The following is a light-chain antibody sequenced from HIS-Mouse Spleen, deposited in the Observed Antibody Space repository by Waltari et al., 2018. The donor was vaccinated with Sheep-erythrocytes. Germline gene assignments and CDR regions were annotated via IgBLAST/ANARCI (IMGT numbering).Light chain of an antibody. CDR3: CSYAGSSTPWV. CDR1: SSDFGSYNL. CDR2: EGS. J-gene: IGLJ3*02. V-gene: IGLV2-23*01. Sequence: QSALTQPASVSGSPGQSINIACTGTSSDFGSYNLVPWYQQHPAQAPKLMIYEGSKRPSGVSNRFSGSKSGNTASLTISGLQAEDEADYYCCSYAGSSTPWVFGGGTKLTVL.